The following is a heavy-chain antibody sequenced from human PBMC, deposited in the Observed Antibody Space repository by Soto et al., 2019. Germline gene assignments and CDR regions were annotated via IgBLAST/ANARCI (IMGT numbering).Heavy chain of an antibody. V-gene: IGHV3-9*01. Sequence: EVQLVESGGGLVQPGRSLRLSCAASGFTFDDYAMHWVRQAPGKGLEWVSGISWNSGSIGYADSVKGRFTISRDNAKNSLYLQMNSLRAEDTALYYCAKDRQQWLPGSAFDIWGQGTMVTVSS. CDR3: AKDRQQWLPGSAFDI. D-gene: IGHD6-19*01. J-gene: IGHJ3*02. CDR2: ISWNSGSI. CDR1: GFTFDDYA.